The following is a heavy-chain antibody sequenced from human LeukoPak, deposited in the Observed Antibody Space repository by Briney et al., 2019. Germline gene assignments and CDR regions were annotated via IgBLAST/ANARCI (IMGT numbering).Heavy chain of an antibody. V-gene: IGHV3-74*01. CDR1: GFTFSSYW. D-gene: IGHD3-10*01. CDR2: IASDGSST. Sequence: GGSLRLSCASSGFTFSSYWMNWVRQAPGKGLVWVSRIASDGSSTTYADSVKGRFSISRDNAKNTLYLQMNRLRVEDTAVYYCARGRPYGNDYWGQGTLVTVSS. CDR3: ARGRPYGNDY. J-gene: IGHJ4*02.